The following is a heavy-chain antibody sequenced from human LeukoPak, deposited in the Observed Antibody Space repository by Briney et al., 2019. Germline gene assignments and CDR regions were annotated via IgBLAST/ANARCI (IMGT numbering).Heavy chain of an antibody. V-gene: IGHV4-34*01. D-gene: IGHD2-2*02. CDR1: GGSFSGYY. J-gene: IGHJ5*02. CDR3: ARGYRIVVVPAAIVWFDP. Sequence: PSETLSVTCADYGGSFSGYYWSWIRQTLGKGREWIGEINHSGSTNYNLSLKSRVTILVGPSKNQFSLRLSSVTAADTAVYYCARGYRIVVVPAAIVWFDPWGQGTLVTVSS. CDR2: INHSGST.